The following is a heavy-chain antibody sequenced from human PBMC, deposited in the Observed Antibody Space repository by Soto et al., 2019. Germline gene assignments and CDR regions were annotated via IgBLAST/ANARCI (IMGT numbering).Heavy chain of an antibody. CDR3: TRENILAVAFDY. V-gene: IGHV3-72*01. CDR2: IRNKPNGYTT. Sequence: SLRLSYVASAFSFSNHYTDWVPRAPGKGLEWAGRIRNKPNGYTTQYAASAKGRFTISRDDSENSLYLQMTSLKTEDTAVYYCTRENILAVAFDYWGPGT. CDR1: AFSFSNHY. D-gene: IGHD6-19*01. J-gene: IGHJ4*02.